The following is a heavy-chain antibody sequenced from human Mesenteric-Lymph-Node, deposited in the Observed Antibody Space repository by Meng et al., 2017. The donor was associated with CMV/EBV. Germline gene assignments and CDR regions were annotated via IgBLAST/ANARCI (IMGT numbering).Heavy chain of an antibody. J-gene: IGHJ6*02. Sequence: GESLKISCAASGSTFSGDWMHWVRQGPGKGLMWVSYIWGEGSTTGYADSVKGRFSISRDNSKNTLFLQMNSPRPEETAVYYCARGGGGAMDVWGQGTTVTVSS. CDR1: GSTFSGDW. CDR3: ARGGGGAMDV. V-gene: IGHV3-74*01. D-gene: IGHD3-10*01. CDR2: IWGEGSTT.